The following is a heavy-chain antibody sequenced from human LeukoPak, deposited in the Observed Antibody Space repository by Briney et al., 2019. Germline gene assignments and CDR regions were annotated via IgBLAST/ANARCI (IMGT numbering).Heavy chain of an antibody. D-gene: IGHD2-8*02. J-gene: IGHJ4*02. Sequence: RGGSLRLSCAASGFTFSTFAMIWVRQPPGKGLEWVSSIFPSGGEIHYADSVRGRFTISRDNSKSTLSLQMNSLRAEDTAIYYCATYRQVLLPFESWGQGTLVTVSS. CDR2: IFPSGGEI. CDR3: ATYRQVLLPFES. CDR1: GFTFSTFA. V-gene: IGHV3-23*01.